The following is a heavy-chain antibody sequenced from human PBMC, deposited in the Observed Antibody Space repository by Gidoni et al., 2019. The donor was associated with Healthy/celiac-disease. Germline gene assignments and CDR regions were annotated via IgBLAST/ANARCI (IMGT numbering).Heavy chain of an antibody. J-gene: IGHJ4*02. V-gene: IGHV4-34*01. CDR3: ASSRPSDTYQPSVDLYYFDY. Sequence: QVQLQQWGAGLLKPSATLSLTCAVYGGSFSGYSWNWIRQPPGKGLEWIGESNHSGSTNYNPSLKRRVTISVDTSKNQFSLKLSSVTAADTAVYYCASSRPSDTYQPSVDLYYFDYWGQGTLVTVSS. D-gene: IGHD2-2*01. CDR2: SNHSGST. CDR1: GGSFSGYS.